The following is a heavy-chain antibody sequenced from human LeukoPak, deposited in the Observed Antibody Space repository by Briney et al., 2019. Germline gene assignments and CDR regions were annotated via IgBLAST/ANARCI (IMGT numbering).Heavy chain of an antibody. J-gene: IGHJ6*02. CDR1: GFAFGRYA. D-gene: IGHD2-15*01. CDR3: VRDPSCSGGGCYYYYGMDV. Sequence: GGSLRLSCAASGFAFGRYAMHWVRQPPGKGLEWVAVISFDKTTKDYGDSVKGRFTISRDNSENKVYLQMNNVRVDDTAVYYCVRDPSCSGGGCYYYYGMDVWGQGTTVTVSS. CDR2: ISFDKTTK. V-gene: IGHV3-33*01.